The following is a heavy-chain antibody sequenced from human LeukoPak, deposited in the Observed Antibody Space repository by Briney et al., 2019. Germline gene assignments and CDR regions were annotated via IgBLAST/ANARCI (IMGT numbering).Heavy chain of an antibody. D-gene: IGHD2-2*01. J-gene: IGHJ6*02. CDR2: ISADNGNT. CDR3: ARQVDCNSTSCYDVGYYGMEV. CDR1: GYTFTTYG. V-gene: IGHV1-18*01. Sequence: ASVKVSCKASGYTFTTYGISWVRQAPGQGLEWMGWISADNGNTKYTQKFQGRVTMTTDTSTSTAYMELRSLRSDDTAVYYCARQVDCNSTSCYDVGYYGMEVWGQGTTVTVSS.